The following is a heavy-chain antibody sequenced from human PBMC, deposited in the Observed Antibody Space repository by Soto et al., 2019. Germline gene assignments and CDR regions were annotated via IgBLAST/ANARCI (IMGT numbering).Heavy chain of an antibody. CDR3: AKATTNGGWFNPFDS. J-gene: IGHJ4*02. CDR1: GVSFVNYA. CDR2: LSGSGTST. D-gene: IGHD6-19*01. V-gene: IGHV3-23*01. Sequence: PGGSLILSCAASGVSFVNYAMNWVRQAPGKGLEWVSGLSGSGTSTYYADSVKGRFTISRDNSRDALFLQMNSLTADDTAVYYCAKATTNGGWFNPFDSWGQGALVTVSS.